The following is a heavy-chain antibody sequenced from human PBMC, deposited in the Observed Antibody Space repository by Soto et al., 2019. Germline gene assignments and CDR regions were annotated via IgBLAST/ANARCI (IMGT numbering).Heavy chain of an antibody. CDR1: GFSVSRNY. D-gene: IGHD4-17*01. CDR3: ASYGDYDKNAFDI. CDR2: IYSGGGT. V-gene: IGHV3-66*01. Sequence: EVQLVESGGGLVQPGGSLRLSCAASGFSVSRNYMSWVRQAPGKGLEWVSIIYSGGGTYYADSVKGRFTISRDNSKNTLYLQRNSLRAEDTAVYYCASYGDYDKNAFDIWGQGTMVTVSS. J-gene: IGHJ3*02.